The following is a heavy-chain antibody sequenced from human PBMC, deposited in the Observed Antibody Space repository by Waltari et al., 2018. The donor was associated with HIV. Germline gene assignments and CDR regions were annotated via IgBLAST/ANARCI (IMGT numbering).Heavy chain of an antibody. D-gene: IGHD5-18*01. CDR1: GFSFSTYS. CDR2: ISTSSSTI. V-gene: IGHV3-48*01. CDR3: ARDRNSRGAFEI. J-gene: IGHJ3*02. Sequence: EVQLVESGGGLVQPGGSLRLSCAASGFSFSTYSMSWVRQAPGKGLELVSYISTSSSTIYYADSVKGRFTISRDNAKNSLYLQMNSLRAEDTAVYYCARDRNSRGAFEIWGQGTMVTVSS.